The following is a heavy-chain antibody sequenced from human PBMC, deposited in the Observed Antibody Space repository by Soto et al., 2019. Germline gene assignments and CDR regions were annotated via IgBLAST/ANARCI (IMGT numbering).Heavy chain of an antibody. CDR2: MNPNSGNT. D-gene: IGHD5-18*01. V-gene: IGHV1-8*01. J-gene: IGHJ6*03. Sequence: ASVKVSCKASGYTFTSYDINWVRQATGQGLEWMGWMNPNSGNTGYAQKFQGRVTMTRNTSISTAYMELSSLGSEDTAVYYCARAYGYSYGYYYYYMDVWGKGTTVTVSS. CDR1: GYTFTSYD. CDR3: ARAYGYSYGYYYYYMDV.